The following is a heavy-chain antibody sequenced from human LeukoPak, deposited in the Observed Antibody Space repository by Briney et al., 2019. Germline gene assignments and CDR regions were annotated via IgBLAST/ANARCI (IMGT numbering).Heavy chain of an antibody. V-gene: IGHV3-33*06. J-gene: IGHJ4*02. CDR1: GFTFSSYG. D-gene: IGHD2-2*01. Sequence: GGSLRLSCAASGFTFSSYGMHWVRQAPGKGLEWVAVIWYDGSNKYYADSVKGRFTISRDNSKNTLYLQMNSLRAEDTAVYYCAKGTYQLLSTFDYWGQGTLVTVSS. CDR3: AKGTYQLLSTFDY. CDR2: IWYDGSNK.